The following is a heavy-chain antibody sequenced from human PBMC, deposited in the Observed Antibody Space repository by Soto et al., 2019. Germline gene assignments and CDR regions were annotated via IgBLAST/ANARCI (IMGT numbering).Heavy chain of an antibody. V-gene: IGHV1-18*04. CDR2: ISPYNGNT. Sequence: QVQLVQSGAEVKKPGASVRVSCKASGYTFSNYGIIWVRQAPGQGLEWVARISPYNGNTNSTQKLQGRLTMTTDTSTSTAYMDLRSLRSDDTAVYYCARELVSSGYDYWGQGTLVTVSP. CDR1: GYTFSNYG. D-gene: IGHD3-9*01. CDR3: ARELVSSGYDY. J-gene: IGHJ4*02.